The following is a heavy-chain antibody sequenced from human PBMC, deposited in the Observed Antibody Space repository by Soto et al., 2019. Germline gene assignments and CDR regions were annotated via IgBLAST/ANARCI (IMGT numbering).Heavy chain of an antibody. D-gene: IGHD3-10*01. CDR1: GGSISSSSYY. V-gene: IGHV4-39*01. CDR2: IYYSGST. Sequence: SETLSLTCTVSGGSISSSSYYWGWIRQPPGKGLEWIGSIYYSGSTYYNPSLKSRVTISVDTSKNQFSLKLSSVTAADPAVFYCARHDSGTMVGGVALDYWGQGTLVTVSS. J-gene: IGHJ4*02. CDR3: ARHDSGTMVGGVALDY.